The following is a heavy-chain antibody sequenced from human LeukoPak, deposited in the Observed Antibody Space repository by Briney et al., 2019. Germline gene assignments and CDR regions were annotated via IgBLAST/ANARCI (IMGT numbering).Heavy chain of an antibody. V-gene: IGHV3-21*01. CDR3: ARDSRTYYYGSGSYRNFDY. J-gene: IGHJ4*02. Sequence: GGALRLSCAASGFTFSSYSTNWVRQAPGKGLEWVSSIISSISYIYYADSVKGRFTISRDNAKNSLYLQMNSLRAEDTAVYYCARDSRTYYYGSGSYRNFDYWGQGTLVTVSS. D-gene: IGHD3-10*01. CDR1: GFTFSSYS. CDR2: IISSISYI.